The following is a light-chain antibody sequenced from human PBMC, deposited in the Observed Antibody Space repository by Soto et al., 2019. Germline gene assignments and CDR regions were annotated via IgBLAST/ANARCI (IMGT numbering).Light chain of an antibody. CDR3: QQYGSSHLVT. Sequence: EIVLTQSPGTLSLSPGERATLSCRASQSVSSSYLAWYQQRPGQAPRLLIYGTSSRATGIPDRFSGSGSGTDFTLTISRLKPEDFAVYYCQQYGSSHLVTFCQGTRLEIK. CDR2: GTS. CDR1: QSVSSSY. V-gene: IGKV3-20*01. J-gene: IGKJ5*01.